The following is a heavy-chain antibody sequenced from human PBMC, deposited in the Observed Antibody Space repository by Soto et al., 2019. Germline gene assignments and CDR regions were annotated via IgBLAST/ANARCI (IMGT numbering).Heavy chain of an antibody. V-gene: IGHV1-69*01. CDR1: GGTFSSYA. CDR3: ARGKEDSGGYLSGGYYYYGMDV. J-gene: IGHJ6*02. D-gene: IGHD6-19*01. Sequence: QVQLVQSGAEVKKPGSSVKVSCKASGGTFSSYAISWVRQAPGQGLEWMGGIIPIFGTANYAQKFQGRVTITADESTSTAYMELSSLRSEDTAVYYCARGKEDSGGYLSGGYYYYGMDVWGQGTTVTVSS. CDR2: IIPIFGTA.